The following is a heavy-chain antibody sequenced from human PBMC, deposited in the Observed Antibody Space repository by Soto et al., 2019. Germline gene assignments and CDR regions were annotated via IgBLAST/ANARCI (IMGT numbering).Heavy chain of an antibody. CDR2: MNPNSGNT. V-gene: IGHV1-8*03. D-gene: IGHD3-3*01. CDR3: ARSHYYDFWSGYSYFDY. J-gene: IGHJ4*02. Sequence: LRQATGQGLEWMRWMNPNSGNTGYAQKFQGRVTITADESTSTAYMELSSLRSEDTAVYYCARSHYYDFWSGYSYFDYWGQGTLVTVSS.